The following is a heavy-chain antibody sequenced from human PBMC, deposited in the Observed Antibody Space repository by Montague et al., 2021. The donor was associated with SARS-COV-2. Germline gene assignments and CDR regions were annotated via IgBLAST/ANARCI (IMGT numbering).Heavy chain of an antibody. D-gene: IGHD3-10*01. V-gene: IGHV3-30*18. Sequence: SLRLSCAASGFTFNNYCIHWVRQAPGKGLEWVAVISYEGSQKFFTDSVKGRFVISRDSAQRTVYLQMNSLRVEDTAVYYCAKASQVFWLGQFARDAFDIWGQGTTVSVSS. CDR1: GFTFNNYC. J-gene: IGHJ3*02. CDR2: ISYEGSQK. CDR3: AKASQVFWLGQFARDAFDI.